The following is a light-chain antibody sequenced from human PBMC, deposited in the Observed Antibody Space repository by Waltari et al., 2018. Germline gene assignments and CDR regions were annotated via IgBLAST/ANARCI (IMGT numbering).Light chain of an antibody. Sequence: DIVFTRSPGTLSLSPGERATLSCRASQSVSKYLAWYQQKPGQAPRLLIYDASTRATGIPDRFSATGWGTDFSLSISRLEPEDFAVYYCQKYGTLPATFGQGTKVQMK. CDR3: QKYGTLPAT. J-gene: IGKJ1*01. V-gene: IGKV3-20*01. CDR1: QSVSKY. CDR2: DAS.